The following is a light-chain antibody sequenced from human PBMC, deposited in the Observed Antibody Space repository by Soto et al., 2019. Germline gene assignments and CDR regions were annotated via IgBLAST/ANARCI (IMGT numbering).Light chain of an antibody. CDR3: QQYASSPFT. Sequence: IVLTQSPGTLSLSPGKRATLSCRASQNVSSTYLAWYQQKPGQAPRLLIYGASSRATGIPDRFSGSGSGTDFTLIINRLEPEDFAVYYCQQYASSPFTFGPGTKLDIK. V-gene: IGKV3-20*01. J-gene: IGKJ3*01. CDR2: GAS. CDR1: QNVSSTY.